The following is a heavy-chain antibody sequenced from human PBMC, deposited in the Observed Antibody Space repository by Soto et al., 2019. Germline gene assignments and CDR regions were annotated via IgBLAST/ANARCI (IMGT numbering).Heavy chain of an antibody. Sequence: PGGSLRLSFAAPGFTFSSYGMHWVRQAPGKGLEWVAVIWYDGSNKYYADSVKGRFTISRDNSKNTLYLQMNSLRAEDTAVYYCARDSYYDFWSGYGHYYYHYMDVWGKGTTVTVSS. CDR3: ARDSYYDFWSGYGHYYYHYMDV. D-gene: IGHD3-3*01. CDR2: IWYDGSNK. CDR1: GFTFSSYG. V-gene: IGHV3-33*01. J-gene: IGHJ6*03.